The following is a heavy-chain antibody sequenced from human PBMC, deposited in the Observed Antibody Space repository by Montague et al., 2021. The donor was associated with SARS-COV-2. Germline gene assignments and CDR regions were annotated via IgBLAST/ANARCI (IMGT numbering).Heavy chain of an antibody. CDR1: GGSMSDHY. J-gene: IGHJ5*02. CDR3: ARAVSVLGAVNWFDP. D-gene: IGHD1-26*01. V-gene: IGHV4-59*11. Sequence: SETLSLTCIVSGGSMSDHYWSWIRQPPGKGLELLAYIYYSGGIXSXSSXXXRVSMSVDTSKNQFSLKLTSVTAADTAVYYCARAVSVLGAVNWFDPWGQGTLVTVSS. CDR2: IYYSGGI.